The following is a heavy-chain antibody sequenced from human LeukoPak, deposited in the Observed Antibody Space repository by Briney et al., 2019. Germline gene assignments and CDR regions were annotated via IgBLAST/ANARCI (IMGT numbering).Heavy chain of an antibody. CDR1: GFIFSSYS. CDR2: ISGSGGST. V-gene: IGHV3-23*01. J-gene: IGHJ4*02. CDR3: AKTRALGVAGYSSGWLSDY. Sequence: GGSLRLSCAASGFIFSSYSMSWVRQAPGKGLEWVSAISGSGGSTYYADSVKGRFTISRDNSKNTLYLQMNSLRAEDTAVYYCAKTRALGVAGYSSGWLSDYWGQGTLVTVSS. D-gene: IGHD6-25*01.